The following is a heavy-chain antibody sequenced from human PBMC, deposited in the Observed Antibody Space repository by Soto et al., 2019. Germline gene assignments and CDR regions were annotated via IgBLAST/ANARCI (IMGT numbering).Heavy chain of an antibody. CDR3: ARSRDSYYYGSGSYQYDY. J-gene: IGHJ4*02. CDR2: VYSSGGT. CDR1: GGSFSGYN. D-gene: IGHD3-10*01. V-gene: IGHV4-59*08. Sequence: PSETLSLTCTVSGGSFSGYNWSWIRRPPGMRLEWIGYVYSSGGTSYNPSLKSRVTISIDTSKSQFSLKLNSVTAADTAVYFCARSRDSYYYGSGSYQYDYWGQGTLVTVSS.